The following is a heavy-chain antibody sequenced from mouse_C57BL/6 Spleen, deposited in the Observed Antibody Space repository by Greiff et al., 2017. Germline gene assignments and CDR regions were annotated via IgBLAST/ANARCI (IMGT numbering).Heavy chain of an antibody. D-gene: IGHD2-3*01. J-gene: IGHJ3*01. V-gene: IGHV1-53*01. CDR1: GYTFTIYW. Sequence: VQLQQPGTELVKPGASVKLSCKASGYTFTIYWMHWVKQRPGQGLEWIGNINPSNGGTNYNEKFKSKATLTVDKSSSTAYMQLSSLTSEDSAVYYCAHDGYYGAWFAYWGQGTLVTVSA. CDR3: AHDGYYGAWFAY. CDR2: INPSNGGT.